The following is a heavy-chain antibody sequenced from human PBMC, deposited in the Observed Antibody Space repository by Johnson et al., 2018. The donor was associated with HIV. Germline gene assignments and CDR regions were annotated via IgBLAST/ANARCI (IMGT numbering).Heavy chain of an antibody. Sequence: VQLVESGGGLVQPGGSLRLSCAASKLTFSNYAMTWVRQAPGKGLEWVSSISGSDGATYYAVSVTGRFTISTDNSNNTLYLQMNSLRAEDTAVYYCISPERAAAGFLTWGQGAMVTVSS. J-gene: IGHJ3*01. V-gene: IGHV3-23*04. D-gene: IGHD6-13*01. CDR3: ISPERAAAGFLT. CDR1: KLTFSNYA. CDR2: ISGSDGAT.